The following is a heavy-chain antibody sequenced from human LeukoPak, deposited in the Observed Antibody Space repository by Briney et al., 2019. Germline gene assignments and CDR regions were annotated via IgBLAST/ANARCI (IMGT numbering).Heavy chain of an antibody. Sequence: PGGSLRLSCAPFGFTFDDYGMSWVRQAPGKGLEWVSGINWNGGSTGYADSVKGRFTISRDNAKNSLYLQMNSLRAEDTALYYCARDGGSGSYSDYWGQGTLVTVSS. CDR1: GFTFDDYG. CDR2: INWNGGST. V-gene: IGHV3-20*04. CDR3: ARDGGSGSYSDY. D-gene: IGHD3-10*01. J-gene: IGHJ4*02.